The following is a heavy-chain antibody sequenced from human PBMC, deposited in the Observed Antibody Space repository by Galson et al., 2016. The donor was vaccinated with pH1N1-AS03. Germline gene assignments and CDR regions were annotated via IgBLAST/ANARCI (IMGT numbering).Heavy chain of an antibody. Sequence: ATLSLTCTVSGGSLTNYYWSWIRQPAGRGLESIGRIHSSGSTDYNPSLRTRVTMSKDSSKNQISLNLTSVSASDTAIYYCARRANWGFAGRQNWFDPWGQGTLVTVSS. D-gene: IGHD7-27*01. CDR3: ARRANWGFAGRQNWFDP. CDR1: GGSLTNYY. V-gene: IGHV4-4*07. J-gene: IGHJ5*02. CDR2: IHSSGST.